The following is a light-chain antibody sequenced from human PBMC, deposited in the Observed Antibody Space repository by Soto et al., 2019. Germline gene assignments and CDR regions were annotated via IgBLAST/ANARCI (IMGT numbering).Light chain of an antibody. Sequence: QSVLTQPPSVSAAPGQKGAISSSGSSSNIGNNNVSLYQQLPGTAHKLLIYDNNKRPSGIPDRSAGCKSGTSAPLGITGLQTGVEADHYCGTWDSSLSDVVFGRGIKVTVL. CDR1: SSNIGNNN. CDR3: GTWDSSLSDVV. CDR2: DNN. V-gene: IGLV1-51*01. J-gene: IGLJ2*01.